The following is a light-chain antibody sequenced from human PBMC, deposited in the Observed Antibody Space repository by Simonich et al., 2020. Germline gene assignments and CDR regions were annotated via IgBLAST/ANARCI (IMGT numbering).Light chain of an antibody. Sequence: DIVMTQSPDSLAVSLGDRATINCKSSKSVLYSSNNKNYLAWYHQKPGQPPKLLIYWASTRESGVPDRFSGSGSGTDFTLTISSLQAEDVAVYYCQQYYSTPYTFGQGTKLEIK. CDR3: QQYYSTPYT. V-gene: IGKV4-1*01. J-gene: IGKJ2*01. CDR2: WAS. CDR1: KSVLYSSNNKNY.